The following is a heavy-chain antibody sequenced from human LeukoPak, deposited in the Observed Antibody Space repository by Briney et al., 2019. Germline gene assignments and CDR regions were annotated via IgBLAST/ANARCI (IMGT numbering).Heavy chain of an antibody. J-gene: IGHJ5*02. CDR3: ARDLVYCSGGSCYSNNWFDP. D-gene: IGHD2-15*01. CDR1: GGSISSYY. Sequence: PSETLSLTCTVSGGSISSYYWSWIGQPAGKGLEWIGRIYTSGSTNYNPSLKSRVTISVDKSKNQFSLKLSSVTAADTAVYYCARDLVYCSGGSCYSNNWFDPWGQGTLVTVSS. CDR2: IYTSGST. V-gene: IGHV4-4*07.